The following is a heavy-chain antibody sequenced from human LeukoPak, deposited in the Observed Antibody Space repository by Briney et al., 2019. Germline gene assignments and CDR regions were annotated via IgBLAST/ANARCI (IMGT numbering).Heavy chain of an antibody. Sequence: GGSLRLSCAASGFTFSSYNMNWVRQAPGKGLEWVSAISGSGGSTYYADSVKGRFTISRDDSKNTLYLQMNSLRAEDTAVYYCAKAETPYYYYYYMDVWGKGTTVTVSS. J-gene: IGHJ6*03. CDR3: AKAETPYYYYYYMDV. V-gene: IGHV3-23*01. CDR2: ISGSGGST. CDR1: GFTFSSYN.